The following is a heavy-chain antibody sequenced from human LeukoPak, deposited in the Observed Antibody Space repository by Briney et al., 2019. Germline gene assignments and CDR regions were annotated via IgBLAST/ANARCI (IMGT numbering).Heavy chain of an antibody. CDR1: GFTFSTYS. D-gene: IGHD1-26*01. J-gene: IGHJ3*02. CDR3: ARDGGSYYSDTAFDI. Sequence: PGGSLRLSCVASGFTFSTYSINWVRQTPGKGLEWVSYISSSSSTIYYADSVKGRFTISRDNGKNSLYLQMNSLRAEDTAVYHCARDGGSYYSDTAFDIWGQGTMVTISS. CDR2: ISSSSSTI. V-gene: IGHV3-48*01.